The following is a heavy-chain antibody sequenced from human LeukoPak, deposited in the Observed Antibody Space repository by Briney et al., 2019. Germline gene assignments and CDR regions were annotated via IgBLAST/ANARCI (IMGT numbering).Heavy chain of an antibody. CDR2: INHCGST. V-gene: IGHV4-34*01. CDR1: GGSFRCYY. Sequence: KPSETLSLTCAVHGGSFRCYYWSWIRQPRRKGLEWIGEINHCGSTNYNPSLKSRVTISVDTSKNQFSLKLSSVTAADTAVYYCASSPIVVVPAAVSLFDYWGQGTLVTVSS. D-gene: IGHD2-2*01. J-gene: IGHJ4*02. CDR3: ASSPIVVVPAAVSLFDY.